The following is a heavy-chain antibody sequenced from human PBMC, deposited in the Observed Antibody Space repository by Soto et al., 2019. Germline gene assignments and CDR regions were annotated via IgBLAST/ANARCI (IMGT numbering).Heavy chain of an antibody. Sequence: GGSLRLSCTASGFTFGDYAMSWVSQAPGKGLEWVGFIRSKAYGGTTEYAASVKGRFTISRDDSKSIAYLQMNSLKTEDTAVYYCTRLIYYYYGMDVWGQGTTVTVSS. V-gene: IGHV3-49*04. D-gene: IGHD2-21*01. CDR1: GFTFGDYA. CDR2: IRSKAYGGTT. CDR3: TRLIYYYYGMDV. J-gene: IGHJ6*02.